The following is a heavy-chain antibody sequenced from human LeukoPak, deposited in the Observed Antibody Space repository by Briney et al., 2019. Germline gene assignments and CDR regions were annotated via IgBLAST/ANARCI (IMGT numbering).Heavy chain of an antibody. V-gene: IGHV1-69*13. CDR2: IIPIFGTA. J-gene: IGHJ5*02. CDR1: GGTFSSYA. CDR3: ARDSEEGDDYMLVTTYNWFDP. Sequence: ASVKVSCKASGGTFSSYAISWVRQAPGQGLEWMGGIIPIFGTANYAQKFQGRVTITADESTSTAYMELSSLRSEDTAVYYCARDSEEGDDYMLVTTYNWFDPWGQGTLVTVSS. D-gene: IGHD4-11*01.